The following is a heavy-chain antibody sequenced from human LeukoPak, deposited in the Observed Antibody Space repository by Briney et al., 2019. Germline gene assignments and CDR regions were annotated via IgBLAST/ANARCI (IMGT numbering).Heavy chain of an antibody. V-gene: IGHV3-23*01. D-gene: IGHD6-13*01. CDR3: ARVGDYSSSWYDLLYFDS. Sequence: GGSLRPSCAASGFTFSKYAMSWVRQAPGKGLEWVSAISGSGGSTYYADSVKGRFTISRDNSKNTLYLQMNSLRAEDTAVYYCARVGDYSSSWYDLLYFDSWGPGTLVTVSS. CDR1: GFTFSKYA. J-gene: IGHJ4*02. CDR2: ISGSGGST.